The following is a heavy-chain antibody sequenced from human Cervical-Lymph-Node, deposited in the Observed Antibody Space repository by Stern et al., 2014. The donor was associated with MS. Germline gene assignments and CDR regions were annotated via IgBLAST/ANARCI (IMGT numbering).Heavy chain of an antibody. J-gene: IGHJ4*02. CDR2: SSWDSGRI. V-gene: IGHV3-9*01. CDR1: GFTFDDFD. Sequence: EVQLVESGGGLVQPGRSLRLSCAASGFTFDDFDMNWVRQAPGKGLEWVASSSWDSGRIAYTDSVNGRFTISRDNAKNSLYLQLNSLRSEDTAFYYCARVQYSSSWYMFDYWGQGTLVTVSS. CDR3: ARVQYSSSWYMFDY. D-gene: IGHD6-13*01.